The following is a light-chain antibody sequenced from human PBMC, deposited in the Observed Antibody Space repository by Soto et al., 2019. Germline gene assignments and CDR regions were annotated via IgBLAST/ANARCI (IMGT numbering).Light chain of an antibody. CDR2: RAS. CDR1: QSVGSN. V-gene: IGKV3-15*01. J-gene: IGKJ4*01. CDR3: QQYAKWPLT. Sequence: EVVMTQSPATLSVSPGERTSLSCRASQSVGSNLGWYQQKPGQAPRLLIYRASTRATGIPARFSGSGSGTEFTLTISSLQSEDIAVYYCQQYAKWPLTFGGGTKVEIK.